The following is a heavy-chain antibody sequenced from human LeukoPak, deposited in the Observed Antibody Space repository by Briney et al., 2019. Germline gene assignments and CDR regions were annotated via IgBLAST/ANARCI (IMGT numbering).Heavy chain of an antibody. D-gene: IGHD4-17*01. CDR3: ARAPGEGWFDP. CDR2: IKQDGSEK. J-gene: IGHJ5*02. Sequence: GGPLEPSWQPSESTLSSFGISWVGQAQGRGWEWGASIKQDGSEKYYVDSVKGRFTISRDNAKDSLYLQMNSLRAEDTALYYCARAPGEGWFDPWGQGTLVTVSS. CDR1: ESTLSSFG. V-gene: IGHV3-7*01.